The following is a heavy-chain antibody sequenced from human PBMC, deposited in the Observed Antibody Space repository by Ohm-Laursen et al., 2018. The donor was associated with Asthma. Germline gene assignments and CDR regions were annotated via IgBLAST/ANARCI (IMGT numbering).Heavy chain of an antibody. V-gene: IGHV3-74*01. CDR3: AKGSTYGMDV. Sequence: SPRLSCAASGFTFTTFWMHWVRQAPGKGLVWVSRINSDGRNTIYADSVKGRFTISRDNSKNTLYLQMNSLRAEDTAVYYCAKGSTYGMDVWDQGTTVTVSS. CDR2: INSDGRNT. J-gene: IGHJ6*02. CDR1: GFTFTTFW.